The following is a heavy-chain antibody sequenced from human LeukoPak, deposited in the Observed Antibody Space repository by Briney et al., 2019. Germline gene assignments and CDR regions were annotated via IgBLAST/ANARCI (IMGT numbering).Heavy chain of an antibody. CDR2: ISGSGSA. D-gene: IGHD3-9*01. CDR1: GFTFSSYE. CDR3: ARGVDNHDILTGGMDV. V-gene: IGHV3-23*01. Sequence: GGSLRLSCAASGFTFSSYEMNWVRQAPGKGLEWVSAISGSGSAYYADSVKGRFTISRDNSKNTLYLQMNSLRAEDTAVYYCARGVDNHDILTGGMDVWGKGTTVTISS. J-gene: IGHJ6*04.